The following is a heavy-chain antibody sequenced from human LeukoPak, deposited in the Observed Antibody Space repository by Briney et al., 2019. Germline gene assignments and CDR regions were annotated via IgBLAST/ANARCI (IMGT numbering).Heavy chain of an antibody. J-gene: IGHJ4*02. V-gene: IGHV3-33*01. CDR3: AREPRYTGSYNFDY. CDR2: IWHDGSTK. Sequence: GGSLRLSCAASGFTFSSHGMHWVRQAPGKGLEWVAVIWHDGSTKYYADSVKGRFTISRDNSKNTLYLQMNSLRVEDTAVFYCAREPRYTGSYNFDYWGQGTLVTVSS. D-gene: IGHD1-26*01. CDR1: GFTFSSHG.